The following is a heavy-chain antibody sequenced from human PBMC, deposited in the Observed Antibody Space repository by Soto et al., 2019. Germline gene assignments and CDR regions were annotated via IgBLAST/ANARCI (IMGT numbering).Heavy chain of an antibody. J-gene: IGHJ4*01. CDR2: IKSIPDGGTT. V-gene: IGHV3-15*07. CDR3: STDSHFSSVFVRHDY. D-gene: IGHD3-10*01. CDR1: GFTISEAW. Sequence: EVQLVESGGGLVKPGGSLRLSCAASGFTISEAWVNGVRQAPGMGLEWVGRIKSIPDGGTTDFAAPVKARFAISRDDSKNMVYLQIIRLNTEGTAVYYCSTDSHFSSVFVRHDYWGHGTLVIVSS.